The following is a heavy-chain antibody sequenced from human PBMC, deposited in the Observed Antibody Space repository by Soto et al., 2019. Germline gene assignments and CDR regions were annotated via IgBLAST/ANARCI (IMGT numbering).Heavy chain of an antibody. D-gene: IGHD4-4*01. CDR3: ARQATYTMDV. CDR1: GGSISGSPNY. Sequence: QLQLQESGPGLVKPSETLSLTCAVSGGSISGSPNYWAWIRQPPGKGLEWIGTIYHSGNSYSNPSLKGRVTISVDTSKNQFSLELSSVTAADTATSYCARQATYTMDVWGQGTTVTVSS. V-gene: IGHV4-39*01. CDR2: IYHSGNS. J-gene: IGHJ6*02.